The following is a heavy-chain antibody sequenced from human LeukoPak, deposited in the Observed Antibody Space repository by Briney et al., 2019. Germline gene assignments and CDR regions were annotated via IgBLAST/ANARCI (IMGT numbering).Heavy chain of an antibody. D-gene: IGHD6-19*01. V-gene: IGHV1-18*01. CDR3: ARDSAVAGTRLRPVDY. CDR2: ISAYSGNG. CDR1: GYSFSSYG. Sequence: ASVKVSCKASGYSFSSYGISWVRQAPGQGPEWMGWISAYSGNGNYAQKFQGRVTMTTDTSTSTAYMDLRSLRSDDTAVYYCARDSAVAGTRLRPVDYWGQGTLVTVSS. J-gene: IGHJ4*02.